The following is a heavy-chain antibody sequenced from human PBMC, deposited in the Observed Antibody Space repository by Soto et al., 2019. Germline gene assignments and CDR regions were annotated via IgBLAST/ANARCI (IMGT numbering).Heavy chain of an antibody. Sequence: SETLSLTCTVSGGSISSGGYYWSWIRQHPGKGLEWIGYIYYSGSTYYNPSLKSRVTISVDTSENQFSLKLSSVTAADTAVYYCARGIAARPRATLFDYWGQGTLVTVSS. CDR2: IYYSGST. CDR1: GGSISSGGYY. D-gene: IGHD6-6*01. J-gene: IGHJ4*02. CDR3: ARGIAARPRATLFDY. V-gene: IGHV4-30-4*08.